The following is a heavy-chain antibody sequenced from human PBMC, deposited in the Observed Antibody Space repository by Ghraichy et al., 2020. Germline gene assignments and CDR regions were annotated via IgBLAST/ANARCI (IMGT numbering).Heavy chain of an antibody. D-gene: IGHD3-3*01. CDR1: GGTFSSYA. J-gene: IGHJ6*02. V-gene: IGHV1-69*13. CDR3: ARAETYDFWSGYSDYGMDV. CDR2: IIPIFGTA. Sequence: SVKVSCKASGGTFSSYAISWVRQAPGQGLEWMGGIIPIFGTANYAQKFQGRVTITADESTSTAYMELSSLRSEDKAVYYCARAETYDFWSGYSDYGMDVWGQGTTVTVSS.